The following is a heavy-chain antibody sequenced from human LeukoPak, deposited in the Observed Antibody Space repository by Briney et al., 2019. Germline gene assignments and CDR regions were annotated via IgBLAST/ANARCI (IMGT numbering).Heavy chain of an antibody. D-gene: IGHD3-10*02. V-gene: IGHV3-7*03. J-gene: IGHJ3*02. CDR1: GFIFSNYW. CDR2: IKTDGSEK. Sequence: PGGSLRLSCAASGFIFSNYWMGWVRQAPGRGLESLANIKTDGSEKYYVDSVKGRFSISRDNAKNSLYLQMNSLRAEDTAVYYCVSVVRGSSFAICGQGTKVTVSS. CDR3: VSVVRGSSFAI.